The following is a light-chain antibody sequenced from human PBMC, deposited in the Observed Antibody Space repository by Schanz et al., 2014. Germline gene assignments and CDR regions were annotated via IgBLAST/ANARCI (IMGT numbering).Light chain of an antibody. CDR2: DVN. CDR1: SSDVGGYNY. J-gene: IGLJ2*01. CDR3: SSYTSINTLV. Sequence: QSALTQPASVSGSPGQSITISCTGTSSDVGGYNYVSWYQQHPGKAPKLMIYDVNNRPSGVSNRFSGSKSGNTASLTISGLQRGDEADYYCSSYTSINTLVFGGGTTLTVL. V-gene: IGLV2-14*01.